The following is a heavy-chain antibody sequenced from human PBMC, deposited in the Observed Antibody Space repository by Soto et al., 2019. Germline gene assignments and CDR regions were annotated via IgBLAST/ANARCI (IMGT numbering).Heavy chain of an antibody. CDR1: GGSISSGGYY. V-gene: IGHV4-31*03. Sequence: PSETLSLTCTVSGGSISSGGYYWSWIRQHPGKGLEWIGYIYYSGSTYYNPSLKSRVTISVDTSKNQFSLKLSSVTAADTAVYYCARVWSFYDFWSGYHPSDYYYMDVWGKGTTVTVSS. CDR2: IYYSGST. J-gene: IGHJ6*03. D-gene: IGHD3-3*01. CDR3: ARVWSFYDFWSGYHPSDYYYMDV.